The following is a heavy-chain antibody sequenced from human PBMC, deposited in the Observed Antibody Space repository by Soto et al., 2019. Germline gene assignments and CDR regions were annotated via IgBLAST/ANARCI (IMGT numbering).Heavy chain of an antibody. CDR1: GFSFSSNA. V-gene: IGHV3-23*04. CDR2: ITNTGGDT. CDR3: ARASGESYPGSRVFDS. J-gene: IGHJ4*02. D-gene: IGHD3-10*01. Sequence: EVQLVESGGGLVQPGGSLRLSCAASGFSFSSNAMSWVRQAPGKGLEWVSVITNTGGDTLYADSVKGRFTISRDNSKKTLYLQMNTLRAEDTAIYYCARASGESYPGSRVFDSWGQGTRVTVSS.